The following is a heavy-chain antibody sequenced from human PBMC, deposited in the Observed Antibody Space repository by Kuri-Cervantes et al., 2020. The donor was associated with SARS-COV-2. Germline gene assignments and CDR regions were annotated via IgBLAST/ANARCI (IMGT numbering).Heavy chain of an antibody. D-gene: IGHD7-27*01. V-gene: IGHV3-48*04. J-gene: IGHJ4*02. CDR3: VRDLRLGKSLDY. CDR2: IGPSGTTK. Sequence: GGSLRLSCAASGFTFSSYGMHWVRQAPGKGLEWVSNIGPSGTTKYYADSVNGRFTISRDNAKNSLYLQMSSLRAEDTAVYYCVRDLRLGKSLDYWGQGTLVTVSS. CDR1: GFTFSSYG.